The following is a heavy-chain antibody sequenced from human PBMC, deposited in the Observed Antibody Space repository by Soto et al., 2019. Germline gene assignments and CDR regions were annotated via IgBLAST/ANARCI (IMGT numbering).Heavy chain of an antibody. Sequence: PGGSLRLSCEASGFTFSSFDMHWVRQPTGKGLEWVSTIGTAGDTYYAVSVKGRFTISRDNAKNSLSLQMNSLRAGDTAVYFCARGQEVGAHFFDSWGQGTQVTVSS. V-gene: IGHV3-13*01. CDR3: ARGQEVGAHFFDS. CDR1: GFTFSSFD. CDR2: IGTAGDT. J-gene: IGHJ4*02. D-gene: IGHD2-15*01.